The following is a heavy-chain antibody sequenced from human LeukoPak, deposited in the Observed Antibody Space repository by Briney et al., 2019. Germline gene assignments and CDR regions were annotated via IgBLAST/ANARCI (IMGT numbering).Heavy chain of an antibody. Sequence: GGSLRLSCAASGFTFSSYEMNWVRQAPGKGLEWVSYISSSSSYIYYADSAKGRFTISRDNAKNSLYLQMNSLRAEDTAVYYCARDLSIAARPDYFDYWGQGTLVTVSS. D-gene: IGHD6-6*01. CDR2: ISSSSSYI. J-gene: IGHJ4*02. CDR3: ARDLSIAARPDYFDY. CDR1: GFTFSSYE. V-gene: IGHV3-21*05.